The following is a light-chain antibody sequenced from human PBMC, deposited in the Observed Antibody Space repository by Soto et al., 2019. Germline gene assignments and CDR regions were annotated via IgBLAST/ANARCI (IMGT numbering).Light chain of an antibody. CDR3: SSYTSSSTLEVV. CDR2: EVT. CDR1: SGDIGGYNY. Sequence: QSALTQPASVSGSPGQSITISCTGTSGDIGGYNYVSWYQQHPGKAPKLLISEVTNRPSGVSNRFSGSKSGNTASLTISGLQAEDEADYYCSSYTSSSTLEVVFGGGTKVTVL. J-gene: IGLJ2*01. V-gene: IGLV2-14*01.